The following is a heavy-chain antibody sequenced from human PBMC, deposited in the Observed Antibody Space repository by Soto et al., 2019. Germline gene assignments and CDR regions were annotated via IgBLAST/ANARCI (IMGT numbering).Heavy chain of an antibody. V-gene: IGHV3-53*02. D-gene: IGHD1-26*01. Sequence: EVQLVETGGGLIQPGGSLRLSCLPSGFTVTSNYMIWVRQPPGKGLEWVSTTFTGGSTHYSDSVKGRFSVSRDNSKNTVYLQMNNLRVEDTAIYYCAKKPPSSIQGWAFGMDVWGQGTTVSVSS. CDR2: TFTGGST. J-gene: IGHJ6*02. CDR1: GFTVTSNY. CDR3: AKKPPSSIQGWAFGMDV.